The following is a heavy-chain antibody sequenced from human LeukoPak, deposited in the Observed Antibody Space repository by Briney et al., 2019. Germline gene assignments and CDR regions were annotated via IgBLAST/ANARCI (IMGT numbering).Heavy chain of an antibody. V-gene: IGHV3-9*01. J-gene: IGHJ4*02. CDR3: ARDRGRGLLVAAAGIDY. CDR2: ISWNSGTI. D-gene: IGHD6-13*01. Sequence: GGSLRPSCAVSGFTFDDYAMHWVRQAPGKGLEWVSSISWNSGTIAYADSVKGRFTVSKDNARNSLYLQMNSLRVEDTALYYCARDRGRGLLVAAAGIDYWGQGILVTVSS. CDR1: GFTFDDYA.